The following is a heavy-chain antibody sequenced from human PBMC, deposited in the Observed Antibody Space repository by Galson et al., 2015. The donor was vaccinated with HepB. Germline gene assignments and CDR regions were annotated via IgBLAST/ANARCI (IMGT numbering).Heavy chain of an antibody. V-gene: IGHV3-30*18. CDR1: GFTFSSYG. J-gene: IGHJ1*01. CDR3: AKGPVYCSSTNCYSTAEYFQH. CDR2: ISYDGSNK. Sequence: SLRLSCAASGFTFSSYGMHWVRQAPGKGLEWVAVISYDGSNKYYADSVKGRFTISRDNSKNTLYLQMNSLRAEDTAVYYCAKGPVYCSSTNCYSTAEYFQHWGQGTLVTVSS. D-gene: IGHD2-2*01.